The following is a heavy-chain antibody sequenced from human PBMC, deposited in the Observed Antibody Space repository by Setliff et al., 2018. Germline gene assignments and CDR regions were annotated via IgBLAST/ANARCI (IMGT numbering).Heavy chain of an antibody. D-gene: IGHD1-26*01. J-gene: IGHJ4*02. CDR3: ARGGGSYYEGYFDY. Sequence: PSETLSLTCTVSGGSISGHYWTWIRQPPGKGLEWVGYMYYSGSFNYNPSLESRVTISVDTSKNQFFLKLASVTAADTALYYCARGGGSYYEGYFDYWGQGTLVTVSS. V-gene: IGHV4-59*11. CDR2: MYYSGSF. CDR1: GGSISGHY.